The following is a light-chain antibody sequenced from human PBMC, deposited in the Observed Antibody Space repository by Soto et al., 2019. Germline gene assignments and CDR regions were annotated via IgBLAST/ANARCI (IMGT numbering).Light chain of an antibody. J-gene: IGKJ2*01. CDR1: QGISSY. V-gene: IGKV3-20*01. Sequence: LTQSPSSLSASVGDRVTITCRASQGISSYLAWYQQKPGQAPRLLIYGASSRATGIPDRFSGSGSGTDFTLTISRLEPEDFAVYYCQQYGSSPPYTFGQGTKLEIK. CDR2: GAS. CDR3: QQYGSSPPYT.